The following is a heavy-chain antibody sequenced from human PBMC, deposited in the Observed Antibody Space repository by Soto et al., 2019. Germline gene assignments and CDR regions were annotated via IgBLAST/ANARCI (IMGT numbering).Heavy chain of an antibody. CDR3: ATFHSVYDYVFRHLDY. Sequence: GESLKISCKGSGNTFTNYWIGWVRQMPGKALEWMGIIYPGDSDTRYSPSFQGQVTISADRSISTAYLQWNSLKASDTAMYYCATFHSVYDYVFRHLDYWGQGTLVTVYS. J-gene: IGHJ4*02. CDR2: IYPGDSDT. CDR1: GNTFTNYW. V-gene: IGHV5-51*01. D-gene: IGHD3-16*01.